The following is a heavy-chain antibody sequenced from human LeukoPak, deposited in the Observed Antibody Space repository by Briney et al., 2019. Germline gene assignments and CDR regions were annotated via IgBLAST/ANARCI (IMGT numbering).Heavy chain of an antibody. CDR1: GFTFSGYG. CDR3: AKEGAYFDWPFTFDY. V-gene: IGHV3-23*01. D-gene: IGHD3-9*01. J-gene: IGHJ4*02. Sequence: GGSLRLSCAASGFTFSGYGMSWVRQAPGKGLEWVSAISGSGGSTYYADSVTGRFTISRDNSKNTLTLQMTTLRAEDTAVYYCAKEGAYFDWPFTFDYWGQGTLVTVSS. CDR2: ISGSGGST.